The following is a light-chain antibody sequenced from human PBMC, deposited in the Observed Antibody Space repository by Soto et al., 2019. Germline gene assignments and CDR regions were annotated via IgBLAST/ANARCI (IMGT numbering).Light chain of an antibody. Sequence: EILLTQSLCTLSLSPGERATLSCRASQIVGGDTLAWFQQRPGQAPRLVIYGASNRAAGIPERFSGSGSGTDFTLTVSRLEPEDFELYYCQQYHWEPDTFGQGTRLEIK. CDR2: GAS. V-gene: IGKV3-20*01. J-gene: IGKJ5*01. CDR1: QIVGGDT. CDR3: QQYHWEPDT.